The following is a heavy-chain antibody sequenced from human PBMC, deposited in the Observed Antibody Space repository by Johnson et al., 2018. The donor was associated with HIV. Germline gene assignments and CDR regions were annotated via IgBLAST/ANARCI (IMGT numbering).Heavy chain of an antibody. CDR3: AKDLVVINVRYAFHI. CDR2: SNWNGATT. J-gene: IGHJ3*02. CDR1: GFSFDDYG. V-gene: IGHV3-20*04. Sequence: PGGSLRLSCEASGFSFDDYGMNWVRQVPGKGLEWVSGSNWNGATTGYADSVKGRFTISRDNAKNSLYLQMNTLRPEDTALYYCAKDLVVINVRYAFHIWG. D-gene: IGHD3-22*01.